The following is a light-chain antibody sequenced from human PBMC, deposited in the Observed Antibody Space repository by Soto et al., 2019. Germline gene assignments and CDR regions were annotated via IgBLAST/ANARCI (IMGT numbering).Light chain of an antibody. CDR2: KAS. CDR1: QGISSW. V-gene: IGKV1-5*03. J-gene: IGKJ1*01. Sequence: DIQMTQSPSTLSESEGDRFTITCRASQGISSWLAWYQQKPGKAPKLLIYKASSLESGVPSRFSGSGSGTEFTLTISSLQPDDFATYYCQQYNSYPWTFGQGTKVEIK. CDR3: QQYNSYPWT.